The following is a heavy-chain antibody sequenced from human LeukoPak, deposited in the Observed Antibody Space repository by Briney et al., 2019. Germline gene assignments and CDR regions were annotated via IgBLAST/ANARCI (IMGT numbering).Heavy chain of an antibody. Sequence: ASVKVSCKASGYTFTSYDINWVRQATGQGLEWMGWMNPNSGNTGYAQKFQGRVTMTRNTSVSTAYMELSSLRSEDTAVYYCARGSRYCSGGSCTKYWGQGTLVTVSS. CDR3: ARGSRYCSGGSCTKY. CDR2: MNPNSGNT. J-gene: IGHJ4*02. V-gene: IGHV1-8*01. CDR1: GYTFTSYD. D-gene: IGHD2-15*01.